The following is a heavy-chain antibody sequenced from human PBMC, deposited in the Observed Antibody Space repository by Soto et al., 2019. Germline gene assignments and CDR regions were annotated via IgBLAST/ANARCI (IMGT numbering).Heavy chain of an antibody. CDR3: ARVPYYDFWSGPYYFDY. V-gene: IGHV4-30-4*01. J-gene: IGHJ4*02. CDR1: GGSISSGDYY. Sequence: SETLSLTCTVSGGSISSGDYYWSWIRQPPGKGLEWIGYIYYSGSTYYNPSLKSRVTISVDTSKNQFSLKLSSVTAADTAVYYCARVPYYDFWSGPYYFDYWGQGTLVTVSS. CDR2: IYYSGST. D-gene: IGHD3-3*01.